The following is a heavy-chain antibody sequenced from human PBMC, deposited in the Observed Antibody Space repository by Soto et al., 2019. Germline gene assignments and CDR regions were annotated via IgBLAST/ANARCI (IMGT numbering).Heavy chain of an antibody. CDR1: GYSITAHF. Sequence: QVRLVQSGAEVKKPGASVKVSCKASGYSITAHFLYWVRQAPGEGLERMGWINPKSDDTDYAQKFQDRVTMSRDTSINTAYMQLWRLTSDDTALYFCANDDGQYFGSVWGQGTLVTVSS. J-gene: IGHJ1*01. CDR2: INPKSDDT. CDR3: ANDDGQYFGSV. V-gene: IGHV1-2*02. D-gene: IGHD3-10*01.